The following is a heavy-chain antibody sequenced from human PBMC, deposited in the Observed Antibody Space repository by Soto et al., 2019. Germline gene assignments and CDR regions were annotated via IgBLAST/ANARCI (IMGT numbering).Heavy chain of an antibody. CDR2: IDIFSASI. V-gene: IGHV3-48*02. CDR1: GFTFSGYN. Sequence: VQLVESGGGLVQPGGSLRLSCAASGFTFSGYNMIWVRQAPGKGLEWVSYIDIFSASIYYADSVRGRFTISRDNAKNPLYLQMNSVRDEDTAVYHGAIDGVAGMDYWGQGTLVTVSS. D-gene: IGHD2-15*01. J-gene: IGHJ4*02. CDR3: AIDGVAGMDY.